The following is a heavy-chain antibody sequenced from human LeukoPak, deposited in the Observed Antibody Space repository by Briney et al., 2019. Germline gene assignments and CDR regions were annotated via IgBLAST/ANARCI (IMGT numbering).Heavy chain of an antibody. J-gene: IGHJ4*02. CDR2: IYYSGST. D-gene: IGHD6-19*01. V-gene: IGHV4-39*07. CDR1: GGSIGSISYY. Sequence: PSETLSLTCTVSGGSIGSISYYWGWIRQPPGKGLEWIGSIYYSGSTYYNPSLKSRVTISVDTSKNQFSLKLSSVTAADTVVYYCARNSGWYPFDYWGQGTLVTVSS. CDR3: ARNSGWYPFDY.